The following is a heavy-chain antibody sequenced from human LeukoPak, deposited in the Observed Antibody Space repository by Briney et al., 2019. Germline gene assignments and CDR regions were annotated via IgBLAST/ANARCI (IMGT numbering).Heavy chain of an antibody. Sequence: SETLSLTCTVSGGSITSSYWSWIRQPPGKGLEWIGYIYYSGSTNYNPSLKSRVTISVDTSKNQFSLKLSSVTAADTALYYCARDPTGNDWFDPWGQGTLVTVSS. D-gene: IGHD1-1*01. CDR1: GGSITSSY. CDR3: ARDPTGNDWFDP. CDR2: IYYSGST. V-gene: IGHV4-59*01. J-gene: IGHJ5*02.